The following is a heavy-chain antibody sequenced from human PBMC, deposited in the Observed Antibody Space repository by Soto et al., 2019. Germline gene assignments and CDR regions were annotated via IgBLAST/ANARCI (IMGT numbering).Heavy chain of an antibody. V-gene: IGHV3-33*01. Sequence: GGSLRLSCAASGFSFSSYGMHWVRQAPDKGLEWVANIWYNGKNKYYADSVKGRFTISRDNSKNTSYLQMNSLRAEDTAVYFCARGGKNSYGMDVWGQGTTVTVSS. CDR2: IWYNGKNK. CDR3: ARGGKNSYGMDV. J-gene: IGHJ6*02. D-gene: IGHD3-16*01. CDR1: GFSFSSYG.